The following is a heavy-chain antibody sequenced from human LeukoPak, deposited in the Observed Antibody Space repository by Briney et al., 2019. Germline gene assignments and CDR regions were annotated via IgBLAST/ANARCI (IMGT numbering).Heavy chain of an antibody. J-gene: IGHJ4*02. Sequence: GGSLRLSCAASGFTFSSYSMNWVRQAPGKGLEWVSSISSSSSYIYYADSVKGRFTISRDNAKDSLYLQMNSLRAEDTAVYYCARDPFEYSSSYPGDYWGQGTLVTVSS. CDR1: GFTFSSYS. D-gene: IGHD6-6*01. CDR2: ISSSSSYI. V-gene: IGHV3-21*01. CDR3: ARDPFEYSSSYPGDY.